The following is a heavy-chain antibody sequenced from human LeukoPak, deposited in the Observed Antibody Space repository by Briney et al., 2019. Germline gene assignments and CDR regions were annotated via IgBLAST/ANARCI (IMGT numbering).Heavy chain of an antibody. CDR1: GGSINSSSYY. J-gene: IGHJ4*02. V-gene: IGHV4-39*07. CDR2: VYYSGST. CDR3: ARQEGGIVGPY. Sequence: SETLSLTCTVSGGSINSSSYYWGWIRQPPGKGLEWIGSVYYSGSTNYNPSLKSRVTMSVNTSKNQFSLKLNSVTAADTAVYYCARQEGGIVGPYWGQGTLVTVSS. D-gene: IGHD1-26*01.